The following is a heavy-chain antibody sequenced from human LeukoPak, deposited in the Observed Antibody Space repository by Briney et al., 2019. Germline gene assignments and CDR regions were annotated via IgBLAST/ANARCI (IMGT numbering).Heavy chain of an antibody. V-gene: IGHV4-59*01. D-gene: IGHD6-13*01. CDR2: MYYSGST. J-gene: IGHJ4*02. CDR3: ARVCWYSSSWLIY. Sequence: IXQPPGXGLEGIGDMYYSGSTNYNTSLKSGVTISVDKYKNQISLKLRSVTAADTAVYYCARVCWYSSSWLIYWGQGTLVTVSS.